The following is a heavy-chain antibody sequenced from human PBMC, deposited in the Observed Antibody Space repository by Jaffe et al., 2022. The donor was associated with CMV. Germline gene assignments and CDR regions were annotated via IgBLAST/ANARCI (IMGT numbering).Heavy chain of an antibody. Sequence: EVQLVESGGGLVQPGGSLRLSCAASGFTFSSYEMNWVRQAPGKGLEWVSYISSSGSTIYYADSVKGRFTISRDNAKNSLYLQMNSLRAEDTAVYYCAREWKGLGGFGELFLFDYWGQGTLVTVSS. J-gene: IGHJ4*02. D-gene: IGHD3-10*01. CDR1: GFTFSSYE. CDR3: AREWKGLGGFGELFLFDY. V-gene: IGHV3-48*03. CDR2: ISSSGSTI.